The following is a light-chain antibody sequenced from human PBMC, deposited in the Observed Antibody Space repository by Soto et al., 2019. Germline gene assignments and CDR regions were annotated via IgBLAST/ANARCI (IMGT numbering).Light chain of an antibody. J-gene: IGKJ1*01. CDR2: DAS. Sequence: EVVMTQSPATLSLSPGERATLSCRASHSVSSSYLAWYQQKPGQAPRLLIYDASNRATGVPARFSGSGSGTDFTLTISRLEPEDSAVYYCHQYLNSPWTFGQGTKVDI. CDR3: HQYLNSPWT. V-gene: IGKV3-20*01. CDR1: HSVSSSY.